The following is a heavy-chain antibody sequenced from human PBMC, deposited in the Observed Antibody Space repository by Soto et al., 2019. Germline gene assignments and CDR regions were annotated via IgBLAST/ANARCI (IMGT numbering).Heavy chain of an antibody. V-gene: IGHV4-31*03. D-gene: IGHD6-13*01. CDR2: IYYSGST. Sequence: SETLSLTCTVSGGSISSGGYYWSWIRQHPGKGLEWIGYIYYSGSTYYNPSLKSRVTISVDTSKNQFSLKLSSVTAADTAVYYCARGGRRRVNLAAAASNWFDPWGQGTLVTVSS. CDR3: ARGGRRRVNLAAAASNWFDP. CDR1: GGSISSGGYY. J-gene: IGHJ5*02.